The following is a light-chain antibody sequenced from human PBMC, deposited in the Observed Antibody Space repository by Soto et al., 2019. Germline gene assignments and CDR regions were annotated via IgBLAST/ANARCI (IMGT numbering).Light chain of an antibody. CDR2: GAS. Sequence: EVGLRVAPGKRSFPRGERVTLSCRASQSVRSSYLGWYQQKPGQAPRLLIYGASSRATGIPDRFSGSGSTTYFTLISCRLEPEAAVLYYCQPYGGAPITFGQGTRLEI. J-gene: IGKJ5*01. CDR1: QSVRSSY. V-gene: IGKV3-20*01. CDR3: QPYGGAPIT.